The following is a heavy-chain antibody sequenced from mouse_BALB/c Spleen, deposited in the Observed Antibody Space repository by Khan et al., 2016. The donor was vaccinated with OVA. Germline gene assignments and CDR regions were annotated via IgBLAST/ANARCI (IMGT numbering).Heavy chain of an antibody. CDR3: ASVNYGSRDYFDY. D-gene: IGHD1-1*01. Sequence: QVQLKQPGAELMKPGASVKISCKATGYTFSGYWLEWVKQRPGHGLEWIGEILPGSGSRNYNEKFKGKATFTADILSKTTYMQLSSLTSEDSAVYYCASVNYGSRDYFDYWGQGTTLTVST. J-gene: IGHJ2*01. CDR2: ILPGSGSR. CDR1: GYTFSGYW. V-gene: IGHV1-9*01.